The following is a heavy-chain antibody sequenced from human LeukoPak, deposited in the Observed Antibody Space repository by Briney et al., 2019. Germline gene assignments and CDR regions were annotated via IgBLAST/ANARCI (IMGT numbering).Heavy chain of an antibody. V-gene: IGHV4-59*01. D-gene: IGHD3-16*02. Sequence: SETLSLTCTVSGDPINSYYWSWLRQPPGKGLEWIGYIYYSGSTNYNASLKSRVTMSIDTSKNQFSLKLSSVTAVDTAVYYCARGDYVWGSNRLGWFDPWGQGTQVTVSS. J-gene: IGHJ5*02. CDR2: IYYSGST. CDR3: ARGDYVWGSNRLGWFDP. CDR1: GDPINSYY.